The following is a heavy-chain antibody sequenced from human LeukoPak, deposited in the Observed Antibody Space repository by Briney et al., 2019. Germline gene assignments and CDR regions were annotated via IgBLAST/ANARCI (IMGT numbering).Heavy chain of an antibody. CDR1: GASISSGDYY. D-gene: IGHD3-10*01. CDR2: SYYSGST. CDR3: AREFLGYYGSGIYNRWFDP. Sequence: SQTLSLTCTVSGASISSGDYYWSWIRQPPGKGLEWIGYSYYSGSTFYNPSLKSRLTITRDTSKNQFSLKLSSVTAADTAVYYCAREFLGYYGSGIYNRWFDPWGQGTLVTVSS. J-gene: IGHJ5*02. V-gene: IGHV4-30-4*01.